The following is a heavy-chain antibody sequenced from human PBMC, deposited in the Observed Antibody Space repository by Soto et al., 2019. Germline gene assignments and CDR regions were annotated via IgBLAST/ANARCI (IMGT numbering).Heavy chain of an antibody. Sequence: QVQLQESGPGLVKPSGTLSLTCAVSGDSISSSNWWSWVRQAPGKGLEWIGEIYHSGATTYNQSLKSRATISVDPSKNHFSLKLTSVTAADTAVYFCARDLGTGTDLWGRGTLVTVAS. D-gene: IGHD1-1*01. V-gene: IGHV4-4*02. CDR1: GDSISSSNW. CDR3: ARDLGTGTDL. J-gene: IGHJ4*02. CDR2: IYHSGAT.